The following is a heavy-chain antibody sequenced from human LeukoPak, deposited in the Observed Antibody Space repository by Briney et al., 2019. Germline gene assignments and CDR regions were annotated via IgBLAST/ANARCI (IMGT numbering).Heavy chain of an antibody. CDR1: GFSLNNAW. CDR2: IKSKTDGETI. D-gene: IGHD3-22*01. CDR3: TTSYYDSSGFRA. V-gene: IGHV3-15*01. J-gene: IGHJ4*02. Sequence: PGGSLRLSCAASGFSLNNAWMGWVRQAPGKGLEWVGRIKSKTDGETIDYAAPVRGRSTISRDDSKNMVYLVMNNLKTEDTAVYYCTTSYYDSSGFRAWGQGTLVTVSS.